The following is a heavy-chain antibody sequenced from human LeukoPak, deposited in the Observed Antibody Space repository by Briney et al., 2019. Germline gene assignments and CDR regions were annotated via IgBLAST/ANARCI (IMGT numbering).Heavy chain of an antibody. CDR1: GGSISSGGYY. CDR2: IYYSGST. D-gene: IGHD2-2*01. CDR3: ARACSSTSCRDGYYYSMDV. V-gene: IGHV4-31*03. J-gene: IGHJ6*02. Sequence: PSETLSLTCTVSGGSISSGGYYWSWIRQHPGKGLEWIVYIYYSGSTYYNPSLKSRVTISVDTSKNQFSLKLSSVTAADTAVYYCARACSSTSCRDGYYYSMDVWGQGTTVTVSS.